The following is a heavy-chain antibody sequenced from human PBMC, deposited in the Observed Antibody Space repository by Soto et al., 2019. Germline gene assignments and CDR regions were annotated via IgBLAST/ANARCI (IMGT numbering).Heavy chain of an antibody. V-gene: IGHV4-61*01. CDR3: ARGFGYYYGSGSWSYYYGMDV. CDR1: GGSVSSGSYY. Sequence: QVQLEESGPGLVKPSETLSLTCTVSGGSVSSGSYYWSWIRQPPGKGLEWIGYIYYSGSTNYNPSLKSRVTISVDTSKNQFSLKLSSVTAADTAVYYCARGFGYYYGSGSWSYYYGMDVWGQGTTVTVSS. J-gene: IGHJ6*02. D-gene: IGHD3-10*01. CDR2: IYYSGST.